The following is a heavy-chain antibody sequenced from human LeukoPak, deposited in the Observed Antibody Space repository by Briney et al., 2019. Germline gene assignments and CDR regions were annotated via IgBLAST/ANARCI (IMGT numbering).Heavy chain of an antibody. D-gene: IGHD6-13*01. J-gene: IGHJ3*02. Sequence: PSETLSLTCTVSGGSISSYYWVWIRQPAGKGLEWIGRIYSSGSTNYNPSPKSRVTMSVDTSKNQFSLKLSSVTAADTAVYYCARDLASSSWTEGDAFDIWGQGTMVTVSS. CDR1: GGSISSYY. V-gene: IGHV4-4*07. CDR3: ARDLASSSWTEGDAFDI. CDR2: IYSSGST.